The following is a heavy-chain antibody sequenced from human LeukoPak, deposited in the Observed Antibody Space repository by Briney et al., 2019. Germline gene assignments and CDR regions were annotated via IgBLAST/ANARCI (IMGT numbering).Heavy chain of an antibody. CDR1: GFTFSSYS. V-gene: IGHV3-23*01. Sequence: GGSLRLSCAASGFTFSSYSMNWVRQAPGKGLEWVSAISGSGGSTYYADSVKGRFTISRDNSKNTLYLQMNSLRAEDTAVYYCAKDSYSSSPEYSDYWGQGTLVTVSS. D-gene: IGHD6-6*01. CDR2: ISGSGGST. CDR3: AKDSYSSSPEYSDY. J-gene: IGHJ4*02.